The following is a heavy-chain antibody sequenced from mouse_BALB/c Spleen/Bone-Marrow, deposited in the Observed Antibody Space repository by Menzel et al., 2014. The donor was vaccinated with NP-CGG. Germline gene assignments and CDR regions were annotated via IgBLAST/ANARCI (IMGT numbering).Heavy chain of an antibody. J-gene: IGHJ3*01. V-gene: IGHV1-4*01. CDR3: AREKGITFAY. CDR2: INPSSGYT. CDR1: GYTFTSYM. D-gene: IGHD2-4*01. Sequence: VQLQQSGAELARPGASVKMSCKASGYTFTSYMMHWVEQRPGQGLEWIGYINPSSGYTNYNQKFKDKATLTADKSSSTAYMQLSSLTSEDSAVYYCAREKGITFAYWGQGTLVTVSA.